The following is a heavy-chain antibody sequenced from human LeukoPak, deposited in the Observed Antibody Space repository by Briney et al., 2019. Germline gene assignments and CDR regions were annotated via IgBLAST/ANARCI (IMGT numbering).Heavy chain of an antibody. Sequence: VASVKVSCKVSGYTLTELSMHWVRQAPGKGLEWMGGFDPEDGETIYAQKFQGRVTMAEDTSTDTAYMELSGLRSEDTAVYYCARDCGSGSYRRFGWFDPWGQGTLVTVSS. V-gene: IGHV1-24*01. CDR3: ARDCGSGSYRRFGWFDP. CDR2: FDPEDGET. CDR1: GYTLTELS. D-gene: IGHD3-10*01. J-gene: IGHJ5*02.